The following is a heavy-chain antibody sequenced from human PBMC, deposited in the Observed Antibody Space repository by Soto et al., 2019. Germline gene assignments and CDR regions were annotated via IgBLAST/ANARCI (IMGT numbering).Heavy chain of an antibody. CDR3: ARVDEYSGYDSAWFDP. D-gene: IGHD5-12*01. Sequence: QVQLQESGPGQLKPSGTQALTGAVPSCSISSSTGWSWTRQPPGKGLEWIGETYHRGSTNYNPSLKSRVTISVDKSKNQFSLKLSSVTAADTAVYYCARVDEYSGYDSAWFDPWGQGTLVTVSS. CDR1: SCSISSSTG. V-gene: IGHV4-4*02. CDR2: TYHRGST. J-gene: IGHJ5*02.